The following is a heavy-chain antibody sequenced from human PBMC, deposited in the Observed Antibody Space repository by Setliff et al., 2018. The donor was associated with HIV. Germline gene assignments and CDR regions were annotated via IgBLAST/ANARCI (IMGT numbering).Heavy chain of an antibody. V-gene: IGHV4-61*01. Sequence: SETLSLTCTVSGGSVGSGSYYWSWVRQPPGKGLEWIGYIYYTGSTNYNPSLKSRLTISVDTSKNQFSLKLSSVTAADTAVYYCARQSPAHDYWGQGTLVTVSS. CDR2: IYYTGST. CDR1: GGSVGSGSYY. CDR3: ARQSPAHDY. D-gene: IGHD2-2*01. J-gene: IGHJ4*02.